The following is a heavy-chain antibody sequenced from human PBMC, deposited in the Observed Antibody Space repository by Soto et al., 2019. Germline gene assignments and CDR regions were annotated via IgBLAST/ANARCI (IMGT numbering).Heavy chain of an antibody. Sequence: SETLSLTCTVSGGSISSSSYYWGWIRQPPGKGLEWIGSIYYSGSTYYNPSLKSRVTISVATSKNQFSLKLSSVTAADTAVYYCARGGTMVRGTTTPYAFDIWGQGTMVTVSS. CDR1: GGSISSSSYY. V-gene: IGHV4-39*07. J-gene: IGHJ3*02. CDR2: IYYSGST. D-gene: IGHD3-10*01. CDR3: ARGGTMVRGTTTPYAFDI.